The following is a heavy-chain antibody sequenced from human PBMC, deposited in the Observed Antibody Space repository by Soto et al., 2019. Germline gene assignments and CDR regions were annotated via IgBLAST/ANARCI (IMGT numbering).Heavy chain of an antibody. CDR2: ISYYGSNK. CDR1: GFTFSSYG. V-gene: IGHV3-30*18. CDR3: ANSGKFTPYYGMDV. J-gene: IGHJ6*02. Sequence: GSLVLSCAASGFTFSSYGMHWVRQAPGKGLEWVAVISYYGSNKYYANSVKGRFTISRDNSKNTLYLQMNSLRAEDTDVYYCANSGKFTPYYGMDVWGQGTKVTVYS.